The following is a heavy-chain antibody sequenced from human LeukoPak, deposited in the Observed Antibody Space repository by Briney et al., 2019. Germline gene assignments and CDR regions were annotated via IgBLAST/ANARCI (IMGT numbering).Heavy chain of an antibody. CDR2: IDSDGTST. V-gene: IGHV3-74*01. D-gene: IGHD3-3*01. CDR3: ARAHYDFWGHDI. J-gene: IGHJ3*02. CDR1: GFTSSSYW. Sequence: PGGSLRLSREASGFTSSSYWMYWVRQAPGKGLVWVSRIDSDGTSTTYADSVKGRFTISRDNAKNTLYLQMNSLRAEDTALYYCARAHYDFWGHDIWGQGTMVTVSS.